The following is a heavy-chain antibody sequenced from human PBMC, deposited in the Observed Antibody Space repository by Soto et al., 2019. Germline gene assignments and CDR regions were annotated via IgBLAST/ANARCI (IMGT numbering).Heavy chain of an antibody. CDR2: INHSGST. D-gene: IGHD1-7*01. J-gene: IGHJ4*02. V-gene: IGHV4-34*01. CDR1: GGSFSGYY. Sequence: TSETLSLTCAVYGGSFSGYYWSWIRQPPGKGLEWIGEINHSGSTNYNPSLKSRVTISVDTSKNQFSLKLSSVTAADTAVYYCARAEELLLDYWGQGTLVTVSS. CDR3: ARAEELLLDY.